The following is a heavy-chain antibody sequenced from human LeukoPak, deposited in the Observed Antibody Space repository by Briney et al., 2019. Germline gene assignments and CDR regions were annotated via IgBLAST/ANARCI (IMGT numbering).Heavy chain of an antibody. CDR3: ARDSSSSSWYAIDY. Sequence: PGGSLRLSCAASGFTFSSYSMNWVRQAPGKGLEWVSSISSSSSYIYYADSVKGRFTISRDNAKNSLYPQMNSLRAEDTAVYYCARDSSSSSWYAIDYWGQGTLVTVSS. D-gene: IGHD6-13*01. V-gene: IGHV3-21*01. J-gene: IGHJ4*02. CDR1: GFTFSSYS. CDR2: ISSSSSYI.